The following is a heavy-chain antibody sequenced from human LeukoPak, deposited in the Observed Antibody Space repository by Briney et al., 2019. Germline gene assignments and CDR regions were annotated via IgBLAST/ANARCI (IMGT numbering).Heavy chain of an antibody. CDR1: GSSFTRYW. Sequence: GEPLKISCKSSGSSFTRYWISWVRQMPGKGLQWMGRIDPSDSYTNYSPSFQGHVTISADKSISTAYLQWSSLKASDTAMYYCARLYQWSDYWGQGTLVTVSS. CDR2: IDPSDSYT. J-gene: IGHJ4*02. V-gene: IGHV5-10-1*01. D-gene: IGHD6-19*01. CDR3: ARLYQWSDY.